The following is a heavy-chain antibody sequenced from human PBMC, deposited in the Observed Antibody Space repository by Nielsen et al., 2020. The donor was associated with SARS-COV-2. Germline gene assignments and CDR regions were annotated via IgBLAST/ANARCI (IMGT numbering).Heavy chain of an antibody. CDR1: DNTFTS. J-gene: IGHJ5*02. CDR3: ARGESRGFLEWLSRLDP. V-gene: IGHV1-8*01. CDR2: ISPYSVNT. Sequence: ASVKVSCKASDNTFTSITWVRQAPGQGLEWMGWISPYSVNTNTNYAQNLQGRVAMTTSTSIGTAYMELSSLRSEDTALYYCARGESRGFLEWLSRLDPWGQGTLVTVSS. D-gene: IGHD3-3*01.